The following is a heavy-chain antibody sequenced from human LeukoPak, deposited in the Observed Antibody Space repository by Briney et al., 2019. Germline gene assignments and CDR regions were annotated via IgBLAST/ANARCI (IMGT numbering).Heavy chain of an antibody. V-gene: IGHV4-39*07. Sequence: SETLSLTCTVSGGSISSSSYYWGWIRQPPGKGLEWIGSIYYSGSTYYNPSLKSRVTISVDTSKNQFSLKLSSVTAADTAVYYCVKISSGYYYYMDVWGKGTTVTISS. CDR1: GGSISSSSYY. CDR3: VKISSGYYYYMDV. J-gene: IGHJ6*03. CDR2: IYYSGST. D-gene: IGHD3-22*01.